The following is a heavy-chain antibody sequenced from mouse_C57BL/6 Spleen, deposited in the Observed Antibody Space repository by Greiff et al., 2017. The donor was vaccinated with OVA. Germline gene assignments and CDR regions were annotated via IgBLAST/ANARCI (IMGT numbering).Heavy chain of an antibody. V-gene: IGHV1-69*01. CDR1: GYTFTSYW. J-gene: IGHJ4*01. CDR3: ARYYYDAMDY. Sequence: QVQLKESGAELVMPGASVKLSCKASGYTFTSYWMHWVKQRPGQGLEWIGEIDPSDSYTNYNQKFKGKSTLTVDKSSSTAYMQLSSLTSEDSAVYYCARYYYDAMDYWGQGTSVTVSS. CDR2: IDPSDSYT. D-gene: IGHD1-1*01.